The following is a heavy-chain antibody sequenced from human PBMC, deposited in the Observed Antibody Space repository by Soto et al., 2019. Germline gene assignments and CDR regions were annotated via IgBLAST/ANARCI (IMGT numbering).Heavy chain of an antibody. CDR2: IDWDDDK. V-gene: IGHV2-70*04. D-gene: IGHD1-1*01. CDR1: GFSLSTHGMR. Sequence: VSGPTLVNPTRTLTLTCTFSGFSLSTHGMRVTWIRQPPGKALEWLARIDWDDDKFYSTSLRTRLTVSKDTSKNQVVLTMTHMDPVDTATYYCVRMQLSKTGGLQYWGQAPQVTLSS. J-gene: IGHJ4*02. CDR3: VRMQLSKTGGLQY.